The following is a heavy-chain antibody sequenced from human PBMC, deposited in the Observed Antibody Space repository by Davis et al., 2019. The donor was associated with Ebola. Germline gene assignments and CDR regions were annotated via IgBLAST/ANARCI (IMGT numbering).Heavy chain of an antibody. CDR1: GFTFSSYA. J-gene: IGHJ3*02. V-gene: IGHV3-23*01. D-gene: IGHD3-3*01. CDR3: AKDKNYDFWSGYPHDAFDI. CDR2: ISGSGGST. Sequence: GESLKIPCAASGFTFSSYAMSWVRQAPGKGLEWVSAISGSGGSTYYADSVKGRFTISRDNSKNTLYLQMNSLRAEDTAIYNCAKDKNYDFWSGYPHDAFDIWGQGTMVTVSS.